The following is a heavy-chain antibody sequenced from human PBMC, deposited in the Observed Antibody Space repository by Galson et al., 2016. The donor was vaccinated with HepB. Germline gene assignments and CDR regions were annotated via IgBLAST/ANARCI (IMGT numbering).Heavy chain of an antibody. CDR3: ARRDYYYYGMDV. Sequence: LRLSCAASGFTFSSCAMTWVRQAPGKGLEWVSAISGSGGSTYYADSVKGRFTISRDNSKNTLYLQMNSLRAEDTAVYYCARRDYYYYGMDVWGQGTTVFVSS. CDR2: ISGSGGST. V-gene: IGHV3-23*01. J-gene: IGHJ6*02. CDR1: GFTFSSCA.